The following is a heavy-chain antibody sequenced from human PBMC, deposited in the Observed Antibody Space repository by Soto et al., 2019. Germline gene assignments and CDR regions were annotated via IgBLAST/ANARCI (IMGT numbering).Heavy chain of an antibody. D-gene: IGHD3-10*01. CDR2: IMPILDAV. V-gene: IGHV1-69*01. Sequence: QLQLVQSGAEVKRPGSSVKVSCKASGGTFSNYAISWVRQAPGQGLEWMGGIMPILDAVFYAPKFQGRVTITADESTSTAYMQLSSLRSEDTAMYYCARDRNFYGSGSFSSDFGYWGQGTLVTVSS. CDR1: GGTFSNYA. J-gene: IGHJ4*02. CDR3: ARDRNFYGSGSFSSDFGY.